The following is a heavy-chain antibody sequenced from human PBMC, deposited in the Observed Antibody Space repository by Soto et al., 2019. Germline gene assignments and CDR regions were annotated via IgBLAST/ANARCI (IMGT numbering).Heavy chain of an antibody. J-gene: IGHJ3*02. V-gene: IGHV4-4*02. Sequence: QVQLQESGPGLVKPSGTLSLTCAVSSASITSSNWWSWVRQPPGKGLEWIGEIYQPGSTNYNPSLKGRVTISVDKSKNHFSLNLSSVTAADTAMYYCAKAPFCTTTNCHYAFDIWGQGTMVTVS. CDR3: AKAPFCTTTNCHYAFDI. CDR1: SASITSSNW. D-gene: IGHD2-2*01. CDR2: IYQPGST.